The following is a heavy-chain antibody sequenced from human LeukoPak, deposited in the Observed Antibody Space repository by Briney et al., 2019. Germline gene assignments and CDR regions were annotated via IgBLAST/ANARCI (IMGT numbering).Heavy chain of an antibody. D-gene: IGHD3-22*01. CDR3: VRLRRNSDRSGYYYFYNY. J-gene: IGHJ4*02. V-gene: IGHV3-21*01. Sequence: GGSLRLSCAASEFSVSNNYMSWVRQAPGKGLEWVSSINPTSTSIYYADAVKGRFTISRDNAKSSLYLQMNSLRAEDTARYYCVRLRRNSDRSGYYYFYNYWGQGIQVTVSS. CDR1: EFSVSNNY. CDR2: INPTSTSI.